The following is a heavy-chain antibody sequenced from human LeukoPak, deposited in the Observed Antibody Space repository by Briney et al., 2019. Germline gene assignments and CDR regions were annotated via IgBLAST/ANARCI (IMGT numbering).Heavy chain of an antibody. J-gene: IGHJ4*02. CDR1: GGSVSGGSYY. CDR3: ASGQFLVSNDY. V-gene: IGHV4-61*01. CDR2: FYYTGST. Sequence: SGTLSLTCTVSGGSVSGGSYYWSWIRQPPGKGLEWIGYFYYTGSTNYNPSLKSRVTISVDTSKNQFSLRLSSVTAADTAVYYCASGQFLVSNDYWGQGILVTVSS. D-gene: IGHD5/OR15-5a*01.